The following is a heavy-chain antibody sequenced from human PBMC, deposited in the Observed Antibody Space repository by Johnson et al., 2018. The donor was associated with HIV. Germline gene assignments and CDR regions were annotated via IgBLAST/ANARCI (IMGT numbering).Heavy chain of an antibody. CDR2: IYSGGTT. CDR1: GFTVSTNY. V-gene: IGHV3-53*01. J-gene: IGHJ3*02. D-gene: IGHD5-24*01. Sequence: VQLVESGGGLIQPGGSLRLSCAASGFTVSTNYMSWVRQAPGKGLECVSIIYSGGTTHYADSVKGRFTISRDNSKSTLYLQMNNLRAEDTAMYYCALILARGGLQRGAFDIWGQGTMVTVSS. CDR3: ALILARGGLQRGAFDI.